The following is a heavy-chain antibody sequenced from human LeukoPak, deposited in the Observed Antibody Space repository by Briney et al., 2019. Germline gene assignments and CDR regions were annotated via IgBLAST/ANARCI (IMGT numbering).Heavy chain of an antibody. V-gene: IGHV3-9*01. CDR2: ISWNSGSI. D-gene: IGHD6-19*01. J-gene: IGHJ4*02. CDR1: GFTFDDYA. Sequence: GRSLRLSCAASGFTFDDYAMHWVRQAPGNGLEWVSGISWNSGSIGYADSVKGRFTISRDNAKNSLYLQMNSLRAEDTALYYCAKDRAIAVAGNYDYWGQGTLVTVSS. CDR3: AKDRAIAVAGNYDY.